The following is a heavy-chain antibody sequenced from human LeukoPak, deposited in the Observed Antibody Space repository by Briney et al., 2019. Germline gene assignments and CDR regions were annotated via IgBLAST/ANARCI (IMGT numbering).Heavy chain of an antibody. V-gene: IGHV1-2*02. CDR2: INPNSGGT. CDR3: ARGPGCSGGSSYPFTGYYYYMDV. Sequence: ASVKVSCKASGYTFTGYYMHWVRQAPGQGLEWMGWINPNSGGTNYAQKFQGRVTMTRDTSISTAYMELSRLRSDDTAVYYCARGPGCSGGSSYPFTGYYYYMDVWGKGTTVTVSS. CDR1: GYTFTGYY. D-gene: IGHD2-15*01. J-gene: IGHJ6*03.